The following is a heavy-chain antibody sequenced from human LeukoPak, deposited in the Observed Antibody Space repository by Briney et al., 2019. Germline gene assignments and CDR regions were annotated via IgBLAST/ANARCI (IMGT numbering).Heavy chain of an antibody. Sequence: PSETLSLTCTVSGGSVGSGSYYWSWIRQPPGKGLEWIGYAYYSGTSNYNPSLKSRVTISVDSSKNQFSLKLTSATAADTAVYYCGRDQGRGTWYVDCWGQGTLVTASS. V-gene: IGHV4-61*01. CDR1: GGSVGSGSYY. CDR2: AYYSGTS. D-gene: IGHD3-10*01. J-gene: IGHJ4*02. CDR3: GRDQGRGTWYVDC.